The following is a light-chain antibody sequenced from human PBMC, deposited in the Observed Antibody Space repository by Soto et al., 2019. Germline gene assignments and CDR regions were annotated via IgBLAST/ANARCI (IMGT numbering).Light chain of an antibody. CDR2: KVS. Sequence: DVVMTQSPLSLPVTLGQPASFSYRSSQSLVYSDGNTYLTWFQQRPGHSPRRLIYKVSNRDSGVPDRLSGSGSGTDFTLKSSRVEAEDVGVYYCMQVTHLLTFGGGAKVEIK. J-gene: IGKJ4*01. CDR3: MQVTHLLT. V-gene: IGKV2-30*01. CDR1: QSLVYSDGNTY.